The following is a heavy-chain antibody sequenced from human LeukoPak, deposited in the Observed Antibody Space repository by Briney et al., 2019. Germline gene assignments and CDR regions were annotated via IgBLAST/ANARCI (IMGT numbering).Heavy chain of an antibody. V-gene: IGHV3-48*03. J-gene: IGHJ3*02. CDR1: GFTFSSYE. CDR2: ISISGATI. CDR3: ARGGSSGYNYNAFDI. Sequence: QPGGSLRLSCIAPGFTFSSYEMNWVRQAPGKGLEWVSFISISGATIYYADSVNGRFTISRNNAKNSLYLQMHSLRAEDTAVYYCARGGSSGYNYNAFDIWGQGTMVTVSS. D-gene: IGHD3-22*01.